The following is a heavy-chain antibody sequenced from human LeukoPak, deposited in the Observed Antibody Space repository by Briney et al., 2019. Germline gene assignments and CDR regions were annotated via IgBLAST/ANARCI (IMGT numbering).Heavy chain of an antibody. J-gene: IGHJ4*02. CDR1: GGSISSNTYY. D-gene: IGHD5-18*01. CDR3: AREVGRGYTYGSNF. Sequence: SETLSLTCTVSGGSISSNTYYWDWIRQPPGKGLECIGSIYYGGSTYYNPSLKSRVTISVDTSKNQFSLKLSSVTAADTAVYYCAREVGRGYTYGSNFWGQGTLVTVSS. V-gene: IGHV4-39*02. CDR2: IYYGGST.